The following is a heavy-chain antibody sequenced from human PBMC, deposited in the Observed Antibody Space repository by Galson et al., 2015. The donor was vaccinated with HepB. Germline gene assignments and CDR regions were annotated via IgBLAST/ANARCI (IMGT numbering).Heavy chain of an antibody. D-gene: IGHD5-18*01. V-gene: IGHV1-2*04. CDR2: INPNSGGT. CDR3: ARGGYSYGNKENYYYYYGMDV. CDR1: GYTFTGYY. Sequence: QSGAEVKKPGESLKTSCKASGYTFTGYYMHWVRQAPGQGLEWMGWINPNSGGTNYAQKFQGWVTMTRDTSISTAYMELSRLRSDDTAVYYCARGGYSYGNKENYYYYYGMDVWGQGTTVTVSS. J-gene: IGHJ6*02.